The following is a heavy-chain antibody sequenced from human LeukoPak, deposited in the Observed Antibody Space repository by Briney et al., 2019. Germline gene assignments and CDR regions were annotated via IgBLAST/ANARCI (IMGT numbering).Heavy chain of an antibody. CDR2: INPNSGGT. J-gene: IGHJ4*02. Sequence: ASVRVSCKASGYTFTGYYMHWVRQAPGQGLEWMGWINPNSGGTNYAQKFQGGVTMTRDTSISTAYMELSRLRSDDTAVYYCARDSIGYCSGGSCYSQVPLDYWGQGTLVTVSS. CDR1: GYTFTGYY. CDR3: ARDSIGYCSGGSCYSQVPLDY. D-gene: IGHD2-15*01. V-gene: IGHV1-2*02.